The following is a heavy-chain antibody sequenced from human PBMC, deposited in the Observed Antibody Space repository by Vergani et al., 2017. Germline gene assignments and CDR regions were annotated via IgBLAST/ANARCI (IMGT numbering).Heavy chain of an antibody. V-gene: IGHV5-51*01. D-gene: IGHD6-13*01. CDR1: GYSFTSYW. CDR3: AGTYSSSWYYFDY. J-gene: IGHJ4*02. CDR2: IYPGDSDT. Sequence: EVQLVQSGAEVKKPGESLRLSCKGSGYSFTSYWIGWVRQMPGKGLEWMGNIYPGDSDTRYSPSFPGQFTISAAQSISTADLQWSSLKASDTAMYYCAGTYSSSWYYFDYWGQGTLVTVSS.